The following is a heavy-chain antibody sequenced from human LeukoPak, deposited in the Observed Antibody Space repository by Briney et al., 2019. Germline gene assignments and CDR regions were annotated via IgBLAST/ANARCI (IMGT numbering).Heavy chain of an antibody. J-gene: IGHJ4*02. CDR2: VSLAGQT. Sequence: PSETLSLTCDVSGGSISNTNWWSWVRQPPGQGLEWIGEVSLAGQTNYNPSLNGRVTMSLDESSDQLSLKLTSATAADTAIYYCSRESGAFCPFGYWGQGTLVIVPS. D-gene: IGHD1-26*01. CDR3: SRESGAFCPFGY. CDR1: GGSISNTNW. V-gene: IGHV4-4*02.